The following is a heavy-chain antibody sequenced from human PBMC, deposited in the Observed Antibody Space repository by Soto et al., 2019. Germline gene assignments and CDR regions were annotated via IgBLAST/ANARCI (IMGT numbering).Heavy chain of an antibody. V-gene: IGHV1-18*01. J-gene: IGHJ4*02. CDR1: GYTFTDYG. Sequence: QGQLVQSGVEVKKPGASVKVSCKASGYTFTDYGISWVRQAPGQGLEWMGWISAYNGNTHYAQNLQDRVTMTTDTSTSTAYMELRSLRSDDTAVYYCARDRSTHDYWGQGTLIAVSS. D-gene: IGHD1-1*01. CDR3: ARDRSTHDY. CDR2: ISAYNGNT.